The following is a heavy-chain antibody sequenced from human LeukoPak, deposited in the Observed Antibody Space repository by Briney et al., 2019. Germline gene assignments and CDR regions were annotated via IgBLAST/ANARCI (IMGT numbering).Heavy chain of an antibody. Sequence: GGSLRLSCAASGFTFSSHFMNWLRQAPGRGVDWVSSISSSSSSVVYATSLKARFAISRGNAKNSLYLQMNSLRPEDTAVYYCARERYSRSSHDALDLWGQGTMVTVSS. J-gene: IGHJ3*01. D-gene: IGHD6-6*01. CDR1: GFTFSSHF. CDR3: ARERYSRSSHDALDL. CDR2: ISSSSSSV. V-gene: IGHV3-21*01.